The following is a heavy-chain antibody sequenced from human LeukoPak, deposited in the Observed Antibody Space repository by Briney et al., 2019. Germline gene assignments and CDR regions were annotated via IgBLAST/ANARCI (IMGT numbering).Heavy chain of an antibody. CDR1: GYTFTSYG. V-gene: IGHV1-18*01. D-gene: IGHD3-22*01. J-gene: IGHJ4*02. CDR3: ATESNYYDSWS. CDR2: ISAYNGNT. Sequence: GASVKVSCKASGYTFTSYGISWVRQAPGQGLEWMGWISAYNGNTNYAQKLQGRVTMTEDTSTDTAYMELSSLRSEDTAVYYCATESNYYDSWSWGQGILVTVSS.